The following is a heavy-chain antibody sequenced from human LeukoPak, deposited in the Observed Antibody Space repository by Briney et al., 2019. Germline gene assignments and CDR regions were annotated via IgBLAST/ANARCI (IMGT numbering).Heavy chain of an antibody. D-gene: IGHD1-26*01. Sequence: SETLSLTCAVYGGSFSGYYWSWIRQPPGKGLEWIGEINHSGSTNYNPSLKSGVTISVDTSKNQFSLKLSSVTAADTAVYYCASVRIVGATRYFDYWGQGTLVTVSS. V-gene: IGHV4-34*01. J-gene: IGHJ4*02. CDR3: ASVRIVGATRYFDY. CDR1: GGSFSGYY. CDR2: INHSGST.